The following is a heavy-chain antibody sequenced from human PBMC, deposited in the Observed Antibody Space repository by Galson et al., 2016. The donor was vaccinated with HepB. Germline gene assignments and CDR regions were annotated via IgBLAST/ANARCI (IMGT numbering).Heavy chain of an antibody. D-gene: IGHD7-27*01. CDR2: TYYRSKWYS. Sequence: CAISGDSVSSNSATWNWIRLSPSRGLEWLGRTYYRSKWYSDYALSVKSRITINADTSKSKFSLQLNSVTPEDTAVYYCARRTGNGFDVWGQGTTVTVSS. CDR3: ARRTGNGFDV. V-gene: IGHV6-1*01. CDR1: GDSVSSNSAT. J-gene: IGHJ6*02.